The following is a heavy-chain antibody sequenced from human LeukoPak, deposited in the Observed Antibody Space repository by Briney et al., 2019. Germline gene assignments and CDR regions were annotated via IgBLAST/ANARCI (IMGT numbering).Heavy chain of an antibody. CDR1: GGSISRYY. V-gene: IGHV4-59*01. Sequence: MSSETLSLTCTVSGGSISRYYWNWIRQPPGKGLEWIGYIYYSGSTNYNPSLKSRVTISVDTSKNQFSLKLSSVTAADTAVYFCAKGVTTFDSWGQGTLVTVSS. CDR2: IYYSGST. CDR3: AKGVTTFDS. J-gene: IGHJ4*02. D-gene: IGHD4-17*01.